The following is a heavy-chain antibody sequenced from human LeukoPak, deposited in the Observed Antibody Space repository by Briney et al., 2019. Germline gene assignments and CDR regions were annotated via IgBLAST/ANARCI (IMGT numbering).Heavy chain of an antibody. CDR1: GFTLRSYA. CDR2: ISYSGGST. CDR3: ARDVSGYSGYDYFDY. D-gene: IGHD5-12*01. J-gene: IGHJ4*02. V-gene: IGHV3-23*01. Sequence: GGSLRLSCAASGFTLRSYAMSWVRQAPGKGLEWVSIISYSGGSTYYADSVKGRFTISRDISKNTLYLQMNSLRAEDTAVYYCARDVSGYSGYDYFDYWGQGTLVTVSS.